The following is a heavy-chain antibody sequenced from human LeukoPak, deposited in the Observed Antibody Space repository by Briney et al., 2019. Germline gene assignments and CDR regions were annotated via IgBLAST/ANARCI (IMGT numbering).Heavy chain of an antibody. CDR1: GGSISSGGYS. D-gene: IGHD5-18*01. Sequence: PSETLSLTCAVSGGSISSGGYSWRWIRQPPGKGLEWIGYIYHSGSTYYNPSLKSRVTISVDRSKNQFSLKLSSVTAADTAVYYCAAGRGYSYGYNWFDPWGQGTLVTVSS. V-gene: IGHV4-30-2*01. CDR2: IYHSGST. J-gene: IGHJ5*02. CDR3: AAGRGYSYGYNWFDP.